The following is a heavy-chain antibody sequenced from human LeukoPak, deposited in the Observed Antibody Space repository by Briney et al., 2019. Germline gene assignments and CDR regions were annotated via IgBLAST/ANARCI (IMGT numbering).Heavy chain of an antibody. CDR1: GFTFSSYA. CDR2: ISGSGGST. Sequence: GGSLRLSCAASGFTFSSYAMSWVRQAPGKGLEWVSAISGSGGSTYYADSVKGRFTISRDNSKNTLYLQMNSLRAEDTAVYHCAKDPYRLADYDFWSGYYFSSIRYYFDYWGQGTLVTVSS. D-gene: IGHD3-3*01. CDR3: AKDPYRLADYDFWSGYYFSSIRYYFDY. V-gene: IGHV3-23*01. J-gene: IGHJ4*02.